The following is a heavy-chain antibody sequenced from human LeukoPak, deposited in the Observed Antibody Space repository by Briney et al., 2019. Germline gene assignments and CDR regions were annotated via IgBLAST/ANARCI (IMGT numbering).Heavy chain of an antibody. D-gene: IGHD2-2*01. J-gene: IGHJ6*03. V-gene: IGHV4-59*01. Sequence: KSSETLSLTCTVSGCSISSYYWSWIRQPPGKGLEWFGCTYYSGRTNYNPSLKSQVTISVGTSKNRFSLKLSSVTAADTAVYYCARVPAVNYYYYYMDVWGKGTTVTVSS. CDR2: TYYSGRT. CDR1: GCSISSYY. CDR3: ARVPAVNYYYYYMDV.